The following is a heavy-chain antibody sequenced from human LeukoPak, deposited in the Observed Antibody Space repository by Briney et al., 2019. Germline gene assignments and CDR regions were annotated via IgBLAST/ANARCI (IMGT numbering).Heavy chain of an antibody. J-gene: IGHJ6*02. CDR1: GFTFSSYA. CDR2: ISGSGGST. V-gene: IGHV3-23*01. Sequence: GGSLRLSCAASGFTFSSYAMSWVRQAPGKGLEWVSAISGSGGSTYYADSVKGRFTISRDNSKNTLYLQMNSLRAEDTAVYYCAKTPGRYYYYYGMDVWGQGTTVTVSS. CDR3: AKTPGRYYYYYGMDV.